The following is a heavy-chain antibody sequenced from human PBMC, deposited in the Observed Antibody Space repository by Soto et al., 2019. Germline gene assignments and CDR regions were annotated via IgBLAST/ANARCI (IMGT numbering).Heavy chain of an antibody. V-gene: IGHV3-21*01. D-gene: IGHD6-6*01. J-gene: IGHJ4*02. CDR3: ARGSGAARPY. CDR2: ISSSSSYI. Sequence: EVQLVESGGGLVKPGGSLRLSCAASGFTFSSYRMNWVREAPGKGLEWVSSISSSSSYIYYADSVKGRFTITRDNAKNSLYLKMNSLRVEDTAVYYCARGSGAARPYWGQGTLVTVSS. CDR1: GFTFSSYR.